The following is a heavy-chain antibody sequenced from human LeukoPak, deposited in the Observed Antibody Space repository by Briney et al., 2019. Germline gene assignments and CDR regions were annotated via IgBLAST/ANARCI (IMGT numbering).Heavy chain of an antibody. CDR1: GFTFDDYG. CDR3: ARSSYDY. CDR2: SNWNCGST. J-gene: IGHJ4*02. V-gene: IGHV3-20*04. Sequence: GCSLRLSCAACGFTFDDYGMSWVRQAPGKGLEWVSGSNWNCGSTDYADSVKGRFPISRSHAKDSLYLQVNLLRDEDTALYLCARSSYDYWGQGGLLTVSP. D-gene: IGHD6-19*01.